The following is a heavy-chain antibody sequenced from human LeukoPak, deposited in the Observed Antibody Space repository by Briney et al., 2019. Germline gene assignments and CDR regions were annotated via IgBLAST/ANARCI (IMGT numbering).Heavy chain of an antibody. J-gene: IGHJ6*03. Sequence: ASVKVSCKASGYTFTSYDINWVRQATGQGLEWMGWMNPNSGNTGYAQKFQGRVTITRNISISTAYMELSSLRSEDTAVYYCAANLRHYDFWSGSYYYYYMDVWGKGTTATVSS. CDR3: AANLRHYDFWSGSYYYYYMDV. V-gene: IGHV1-8*03. CDR1: GYTFTSYD. D-gene: IGHD3-3*01. CDR2: MNPNSGNT.